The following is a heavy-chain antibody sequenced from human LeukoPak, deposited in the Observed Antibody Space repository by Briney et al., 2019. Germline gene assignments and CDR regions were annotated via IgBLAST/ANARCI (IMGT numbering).Heavy chain of an antibody. CDR3: ARVGYSGWNLEY. CDR1: GFTFRSYW. Sequence: GGSLRLSCAASGFTFRSYWMSWVRQAPGKGLEWVANINQGGSVKYYVDSVKGRFTISRDHAKNSLHVQMNSLRDEDTAVYYCARVGYSGWNLEYWGQGTLVTVPS. CDR2: INQGGSVK. J-gene: IGHJ4*01. V-gene: IGHV3-7*01. D-gene: IGHD5-12*01.